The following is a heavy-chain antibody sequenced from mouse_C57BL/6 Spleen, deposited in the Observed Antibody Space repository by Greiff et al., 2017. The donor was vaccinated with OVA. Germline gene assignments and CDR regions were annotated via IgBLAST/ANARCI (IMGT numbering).Heavy chain of an antibody. V-gene: IGHV3-1*01. Sequence: EVKLQESGPGMVKPSQSLSLTCTVTGYSITSGYDWHWIRHFPGNKLEWMGYISYSGSTNYNPSLKSRITITHDTSKNPFFLKLNSVTTEDTATYYCARWPLGGGYFDVWGTGTTVTVSS. CDR2: ISYSGST. J-gene: IGHJ1*03. CDR1: GYSITSGYD. D-gene: IGHD3-3*01. CDR3: ARWPLGGGYFDV.